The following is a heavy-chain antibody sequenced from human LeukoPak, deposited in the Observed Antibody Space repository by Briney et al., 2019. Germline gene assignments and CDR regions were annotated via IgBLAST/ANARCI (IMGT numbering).Heavy chain of an antibody. J-gene: IGHJ4*02. CDR3: ARLAVAGLGFDY. CDR1: GFTFSSYS. V-gene: IGHV3-21*06. Sequence: PGGSLRLSCAASGFTFSSYSMTWVRQAPGKGLEWVSSIRSSSNYISYADSVKGRFTISRDNAKNALYLQMNSLRAEDTAVYYCARLAVAGLGFDYWGQGTLVTVSS. CDR2: IRSSSNYI. D-gene: IGHD6-19*01.